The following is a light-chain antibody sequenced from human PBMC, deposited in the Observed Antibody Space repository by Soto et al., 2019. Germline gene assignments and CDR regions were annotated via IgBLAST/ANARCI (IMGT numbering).Light chain of an antibody. J-gene: IGKJ2*01. Sequence: EIVMTHSPATLSVSPGDRATLSCRASQTVRDNLAWYQQKAGQAPMLLISDASTRATGIPARFSGNGSGTEFTLTIDSLRSEDFALYFCQQSNNWPYTFGQGTKLEI. V-gene: IGKV3-15*01. CDR1: QTVRDN. CDR3: QQSNNWPYT. CDR2: DAS.